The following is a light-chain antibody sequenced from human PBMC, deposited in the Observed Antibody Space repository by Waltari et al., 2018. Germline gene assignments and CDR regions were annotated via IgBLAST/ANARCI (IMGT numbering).Light chain of an antibody. CDR2: GST. V-gene: IGLV1-40*01. J-gene: IGLJ3*02. CDR1: GSNIGAGYA. Sequence: QSVLTQPPSVSGAPGQKVTISCTGSGSNIGAGYAVHWYQQLPRAAPKLLIYGSTSRPVGVPDRFFGATSGTSASLAITGLQAEDEGDYYCQSYDTSLSVVFGGGTKLTVL. CDR3: QSYDTSLSVV.